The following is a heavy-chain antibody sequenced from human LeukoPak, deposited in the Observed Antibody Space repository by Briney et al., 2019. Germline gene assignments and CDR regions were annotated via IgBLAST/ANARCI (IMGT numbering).Heavy chain of an antibody. Sequence: ASVKVSCKASGYTFTSYAMNWVRQAPGQGLEWMGWINPYSGGTKYAQKFQGRVTMTRDTSISTVFMELRSLKSDDTALYYCARVLDANRGYDQGVMNIWGQGTMVTVSS. CDR3: ARVLDANRGYDQGVMNI. CDR1: GYTFTSYA. V-gene: IGHV1-2*02. CDR2: INPYSGGT. D-gene: IGHD5-12*01. J-gene: IGHJ3*02.